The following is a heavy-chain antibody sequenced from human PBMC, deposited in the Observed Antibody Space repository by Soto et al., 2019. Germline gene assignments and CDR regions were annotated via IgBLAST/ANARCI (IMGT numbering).Heavy chain of an antibody. CDR1: GYTFTGYY. CDR3: ARSRGYSYGYVHY. Sequence: ASVKVSCKVSGYTFTGYYMHWVRQAPGQGLEWMGWINPNSGGTNYAQKFQGRVTMTRDTSISTAYMELSRLRSDDTAVYYCARSRGYSYGYVHYWGQGTLVTVSS. V-gene: IGHV1-2*02. D-gene: IGHD5-18*01. CDR2: INPNSGGT. J-gene: IGHJ4*02.